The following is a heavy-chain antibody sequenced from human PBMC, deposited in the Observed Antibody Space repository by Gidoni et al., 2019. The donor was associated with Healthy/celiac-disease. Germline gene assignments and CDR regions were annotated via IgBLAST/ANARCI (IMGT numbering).Heavy chain of an antibody. CDR1: GGSISSSSYY. D-gene: IGHD3-22*01. CDR2: IYYSGST. CDR3: ANPTYYYDHPGAFDI. Sequence: QLQLQESGPGLVKPSETLSLTCTVSGGSISSSSYYWGWIRQPPGKGLEWIGSIYYSGSTYYNPSLKSRVTISVDTSKNQFSLKLSSVTAADTAVYYCANPTYYYDHPGAFDIWGQGTMVTVSS. V-gene: IGHV4-39*01. J-gene: IGHJ3*02.